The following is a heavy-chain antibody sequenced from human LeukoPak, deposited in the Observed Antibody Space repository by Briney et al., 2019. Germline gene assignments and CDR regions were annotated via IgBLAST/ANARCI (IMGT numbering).Heavy chain of an antibody. J-gene: IGHJ6*02. D-gene: IGHD3-3*01. CDR1: GGSISSSSYY. CDR3: ARQYDFWSGYYNYYYYGMDV. CDR2: IYYSGST. V-gene: IGHV4-39*01. Sequence: ASGTLTFTGTVSGGSISSSSYYWGWIRQPPGKRLEWIGSIYYSGSTYYNPSLKSRVTISVDTSKNQFSLKLSSVTAADTAVYYCARQYDFWSGYYNYYYYGMDVWGQGTTVTVSS.